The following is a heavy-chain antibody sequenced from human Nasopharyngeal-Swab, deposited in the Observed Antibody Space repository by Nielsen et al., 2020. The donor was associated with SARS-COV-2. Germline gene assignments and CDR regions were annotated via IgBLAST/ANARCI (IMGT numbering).Heavy chain of an antibody. CDR3: ARDGNGYCTNGVCYTSYYYYYYMDV. CDR2: ISSSSSYI. Sequence: VSQAPGKGLEWVSSISSSSSYIYYADSVKGRFTISRDNAKNSLYLQMNSLRAEDTAVYYCARDGNGYCTNGVCYTSYYYYYYMDVWGKGTTVTVSS. D-gene: IGHD2-8*01. J-gene: IGHJ6*03. V-gene: IGHV3-21*01.